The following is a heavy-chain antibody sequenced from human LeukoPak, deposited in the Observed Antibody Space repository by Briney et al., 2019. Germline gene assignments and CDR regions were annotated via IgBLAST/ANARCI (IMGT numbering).Heavy chain of an antibody. Sequence: ASVKVSCKASGYTFTGYYIHWVRQAPGQGLEWVAFINPDSGDSYSAPKFQGRVTMTRDPYISTASMEVSWLTSDDTAVYYCATGVATAFTYWGQGTLVIVSS. J-gene: IGHJ4*02. D-gene: IGHD5-12*01. CDR3: ATGVATAFTY. CDR1: GYTFTGYY. V-gene: IGHV1-2*02. CDR2: INPDSGDS.